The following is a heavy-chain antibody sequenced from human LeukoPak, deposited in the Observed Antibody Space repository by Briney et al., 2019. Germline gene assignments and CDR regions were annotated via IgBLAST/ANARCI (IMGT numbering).Heavy chain of an antibody. CDR1: GGSISSYY. D-gene: IGHD3-3*01. Sequence: ASETLSLTCTVSGGSISSYYWSWIRQPPGKGLEWIGYIYYSGSTNYNPSLKSRVTISVDTSKNQFSLKLSSVTAADTAVYYCARHFPRGVVWGQGTLVTVSS. CDR2: IYYSGST. V-gene: IGHV4-59*08. CDR3: ARHFPRGVV. J-gene: IGHJ4*02.